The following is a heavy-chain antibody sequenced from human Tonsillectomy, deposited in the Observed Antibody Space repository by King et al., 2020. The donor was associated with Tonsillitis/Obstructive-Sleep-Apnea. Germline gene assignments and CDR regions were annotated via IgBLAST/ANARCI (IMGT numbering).Heavy chain of an antibody. CDR2: INHSGST. V-gene: IGHV4-34*01. Sequence: VQLQQWGAGLLKPSETLSLTCAVYGGSFSGYYWSWIRQPPGKGLEWIGEINHSGSTNYNPSLKSRVTISVDTSKIQFSLKLSSVTAADTAVYYCASTADVVPAARAFAYWGQGTLVTVSS. CDR3: ASTADVVPAARAFAY. D-gene: IGHD2-2*01. J-gene: IGHJ4*02. CDR1: GGSFSGYY.